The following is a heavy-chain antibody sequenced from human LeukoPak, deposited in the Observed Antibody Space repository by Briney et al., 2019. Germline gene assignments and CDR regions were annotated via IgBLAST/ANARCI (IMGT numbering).Heavy chain of an antibody. Sequence: GASVKVSCKASGYTFTGYYVHWVRQAPGQGLEWMGWINPNSGGTNYAQKFQGRVTMTRDTSISTAYMELSRLRSDDTAVYYCARDGGQWLDGDYYFDYWGQGTLVTVSS. CDR3: ARDGGQWLDGDYYFDY. J-gene: IGHJ4*02. CDR2: INPNSGGT. CDR1: GYTFTGYY. D-gene: IGHD6-19*01. V-gene: IGHV1-2*02.